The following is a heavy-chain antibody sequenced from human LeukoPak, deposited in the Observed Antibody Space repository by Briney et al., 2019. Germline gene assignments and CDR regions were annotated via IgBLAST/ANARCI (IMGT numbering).Heavy chain of an antibody. J-gene: IGHJ3*02. Sequence: PGGSLRLSCAVSGFTVSSNLMSWVRQAPGKGLEWVSVIYSGGSTYYADSVKGRFTISRDNSKNTLYLQMNSLRAEDTAVYYCARVQYSGTYSDAFDIWGQGTMVTVSS. D-gene: IGHD1-26*01. CDR3: ARVQYSGTYSDAFDI. CDR2: IYSGGST. V-gene: IGHV3-66*01. CDR1: GFTVSSNL.